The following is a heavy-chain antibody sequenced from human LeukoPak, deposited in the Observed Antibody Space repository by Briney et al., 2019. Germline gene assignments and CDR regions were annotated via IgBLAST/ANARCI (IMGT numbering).Heavy chain of an antibody. J-gene: IGHJ6*03. V-gene: IGHV3-23*01. CDR2: ISGSGGST. D-gene: IGHD6-6*01. CDR1: GFTFSSYA. Sequence: QPGGSLRLSCAASGFTFSSYAMSWVRQAPGKGLEWVSAISGSGGSTYYADSVKGRFTISRDNSKNTLYLQMNSLRAEDTAVYYCARDPGSSSIIRYYYYYMDVWGKGTTVTVSS. CDR3: ARDPGSSSIIRYYYYYMDV.